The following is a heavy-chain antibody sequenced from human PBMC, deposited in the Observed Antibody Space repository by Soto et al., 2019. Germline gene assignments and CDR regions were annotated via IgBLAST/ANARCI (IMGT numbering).Heavy chain of an antibody. CDR1: GGSISSSIYY. V-gene: IGHV4-39*02. J-gene: IGHJ5*02. CDR2: IFYSGST. D-gene: IGHD1-26*01. CDR3: AREEGLLNWFDP. Sequence: SETLSLTCSVSGGSISSSIYYGGWIRQPPGKGLEWIGSIFYSGSTYYNPSLKSRFTISRDNAKNSLYLQMNSLRAEDTAVYYCAREEGLLNWFDPWGQATLVTVSS.